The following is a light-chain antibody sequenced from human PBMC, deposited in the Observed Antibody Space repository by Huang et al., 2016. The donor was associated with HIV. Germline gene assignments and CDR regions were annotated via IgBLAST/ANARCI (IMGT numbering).Light chain of an antibody. CDR1: QSITHY. CDR3: QQSSTTPWT. Sequence: DIQMTQSPTSLSASVGDRVTITCRASQSITHYLNWYQQKPGKVPKLLIYAASGLQSGVPSRFSCSGSGTDFTLTISSLQPDDFATYFCQQSSTTPWTFGQGTKVELK. V-gene: IGKV1-39*01. J-gene: IGKJ1*01. CDR2: AAS.